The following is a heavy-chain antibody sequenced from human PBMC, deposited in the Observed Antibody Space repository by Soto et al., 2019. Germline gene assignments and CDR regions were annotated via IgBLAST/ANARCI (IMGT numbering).Heavy chain of an antibody. Sequence: QVQLVESGGGVVQPGRSLRLSCAASGFTFSSYAMHWVRQAPGKGLEWVAVISYDGSNKYYADSVKGRFTISRDNSKNTLYLQMNSLRAEDTAVYYCARDGYRRNYEVDYWGQGTLVTVS. D-gene: IGHD1-26*01. CDR2: ISYDGSNK. V-gene: IGHV3-30-3*01. J-gene: IGHJ4*02. CDR3: ARDGYRRNYEVDY. CDR1: GFTFSSYA.